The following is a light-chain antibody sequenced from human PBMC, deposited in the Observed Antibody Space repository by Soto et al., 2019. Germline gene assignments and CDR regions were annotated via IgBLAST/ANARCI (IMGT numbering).Light chain of an antibody. CDR2: KAS. CDR1: QTISSW. CDR3: QQYNSYWT. Sequence: DIQMTQSPSTLSGSVGDRVTITCRASQTISSWLAWYQQKPGKAPKLLIYKASTLKSGVPSRFSGSGSGTEFTLTISSLQPDDFATYYCQQYNSYWTFGQGTKADIK. J-gene: IGKJ1*01. V-gene: IGKV1-5*03.